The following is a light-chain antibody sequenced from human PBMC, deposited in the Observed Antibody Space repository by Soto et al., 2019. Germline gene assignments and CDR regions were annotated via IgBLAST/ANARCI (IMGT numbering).Light chain of an antibody. V-gene: IGKV1-17*01. CDR3: LQHSSYPRT. J-gene: IGKJ2*01. CDR1: QGIRND. CDR2: AAS. Sequence: DIQMTQSPSSLSASVGDRVTITCRASQGIRNDLGWYQQKPGKAPKRLIYAASSLQSGVPSRFSGSGSGTXXXXXXXXXXXXXFATYYCLQHSSYPRTFGQXTKLEIK.